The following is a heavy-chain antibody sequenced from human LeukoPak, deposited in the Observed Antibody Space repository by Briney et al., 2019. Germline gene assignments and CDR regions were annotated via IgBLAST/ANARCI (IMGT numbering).Heavy chain of an antibody. Sequence: SETLSLTCTVSGDYISSYYWSWIRQPAGKGLEWIGRIYTSGTTNYNPSLKSRVTMSLDTSKNQFSLKLTSVTAADTAVYYCARDGYGSGSRIDYWGQGTLVTVSS. CDR3: ARDGYGSGSRIDY. CDR2: IYTSGTT. CDR1: GDYISSYY. D-gene: IGHD3-10*01. J-gene: IGHJ4*02. V-gene: IGHV4-4*07.